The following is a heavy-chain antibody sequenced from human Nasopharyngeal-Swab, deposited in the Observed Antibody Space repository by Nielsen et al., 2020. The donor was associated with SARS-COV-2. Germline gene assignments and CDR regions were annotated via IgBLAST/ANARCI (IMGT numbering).Heavy chain of an antibody. CDR1: GFTFSSYW. CDR2: INMYGGST. D-gene: IGHD1-26*01. J-gene: IGHJ1*01. CDR3: VRGPIEGATGYFQH. Sequence: GGSLRLSCVASGFTFSSYWMHWVRQAPGKGLVWVSRINMYGGSTTYADSVKGRFTISRDNAKNTLYLQMNSLRAEDTAVYYCVRGPIEGATGYFQHWGQGALVTVSS. V-gene: IGHV3-74*03.